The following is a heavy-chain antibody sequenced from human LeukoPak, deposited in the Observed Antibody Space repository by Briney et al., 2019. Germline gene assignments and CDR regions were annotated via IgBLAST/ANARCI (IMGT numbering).Heavy chain of an antibody. CDR3: AKGPSNFDY. V-gene: IGHV3-48*01. J-gene: IGHJ4*02. CDR1: GFTFSAYS. CDR2: ISSSSMTV. D-gene: IGHD2-2*01. Sequence: GGSLRLSCAASGFTFSAYSMTWVRQAPGKGLEWLSYISSSSMTVYYADSVKGRFTISRDNGKNSLFLQMNSLRAEDTAVYYCAKGPSNFDYWGQGTLVTVSS.